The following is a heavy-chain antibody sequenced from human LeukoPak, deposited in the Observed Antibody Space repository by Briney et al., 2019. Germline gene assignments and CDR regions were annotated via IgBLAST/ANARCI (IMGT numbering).Heavy chain of an antibody. CDR2: INHSGST. CDR3: ARGMAVAGPVDI. Sequence: SETLSLTCAVYGGSFSGYYWSWIRRPPGKGLEWIGEINHSGSTNYNPSLKSRVTISVDTSKNQFSLKLSSVTAADTAVYYCARGMAVAGPVDIWGQGTMVTVSS. V-gene: IGHV4-34*01. D-gene: IGHD6-19*01. CDR1: GGSFSGYY. J-gene: IGHJ3*02.